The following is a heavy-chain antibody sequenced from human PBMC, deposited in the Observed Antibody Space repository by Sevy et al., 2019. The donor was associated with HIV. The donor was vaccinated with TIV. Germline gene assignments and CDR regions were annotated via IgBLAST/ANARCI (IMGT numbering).Heavy chain of an antibody. Sequence: GGSLRLSCAASGFTFSTYGMHWVRQAPGKGLEWVAFIRFDGSIKYYTDSVKGRLTISRDNAKNSLYLQMNSLRAEDTAVYYCARDTIVVVPAASDPYYYYYGMDVWGQGTTVTVSS. CDR3: ARDTIVVVPAASDPYYYYYGMDV. CDR1: GFTFSTYG. D-gene: IGHD2-2*01. CDR2: IRFDGSIK. J-gene: IGHJ6*02. V-gene: IGHV3-30*02.